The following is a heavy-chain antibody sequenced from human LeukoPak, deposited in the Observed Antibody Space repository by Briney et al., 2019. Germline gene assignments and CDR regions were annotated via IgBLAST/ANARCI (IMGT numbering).Heavy chain of an antibody. D-gene: IGHD3-22*01. V-gene: IGHV4-38-2*02. J-gene: IGHJ4*02. CDR1: GYSISSGYY. CDR2: IYYSGST. Sequence: SETLSLTCTVSGYSISSGYYWGWIRQPPGKGLEWIGSIYYSGSTYYNPSLKSRVTISVDTSKNQFSLKLSSVTAADTAVYYCASLDTMIVLRWGQGTLVTVSS. CDR3: ASLDTMIVLR.